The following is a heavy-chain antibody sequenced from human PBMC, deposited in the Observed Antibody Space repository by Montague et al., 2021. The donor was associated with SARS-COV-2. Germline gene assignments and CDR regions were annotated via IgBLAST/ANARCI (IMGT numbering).Heavy chain of an antibody. CDR2: MHSTGST. Sequence: SETLSLTCSVSGGSINNYFWGWIRQSPGKGLEWVGYMHSTGSTAXNPSLKSRVIISVDTSKTQISPKLSSVSAADTALYYCARAVVGAKTATIESWGQGTLVTVSS. J-gene: IGHJ4*02. CDR3: ARAVVGAKTATIES. D-gene: IGHD2-15*01. V-gene: IGHV4-59*01. CDR1: GGSINNYF.